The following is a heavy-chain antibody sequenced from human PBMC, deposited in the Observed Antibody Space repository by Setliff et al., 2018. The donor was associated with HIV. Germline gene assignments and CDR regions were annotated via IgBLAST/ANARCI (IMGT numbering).Heavy chain of an antibody. Sequence: SETLSLTCAVYGRSFSGYYWNWIRQSPGKGLEWIGEINHSGGTNYNPSRKSRVTMSIDTSKNQFSLNVSSVTAADTAVYYCARGWGHDGFDFWGQGTMVTVSS. V-gene: IGHV4-34*01. CDR3: ARGWGHDGFDF. CDR2: INHSGGT. J-gene: IGHJ3*01. D-gene: IGHD7-27*01. CDR1: GRSFSGYY.